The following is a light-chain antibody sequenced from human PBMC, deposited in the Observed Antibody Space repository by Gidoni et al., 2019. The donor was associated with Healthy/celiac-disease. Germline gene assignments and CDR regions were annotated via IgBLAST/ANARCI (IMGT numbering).Light chain of an antibody. CDR3: QAWDSSTVV. CDR1: TLGDKY. CDR2: QDS. Sequence: SYELPQPPSVSVSPGQTASITCPGDTLGDKYACWYQQKPGQSPVLVIYQDSKRPSGIPERFSGSNSGNTATLTISGTQAMDEADYYCQAWDSSTVVFGGGTKLTVL. J-gene: IGLJ2*01. V-gene: IGLV3-1*01.